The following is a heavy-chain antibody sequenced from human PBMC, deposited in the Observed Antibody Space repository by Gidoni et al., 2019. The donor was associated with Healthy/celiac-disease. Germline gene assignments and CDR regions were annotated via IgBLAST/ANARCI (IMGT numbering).Heavy chain of an antibody. CDR3: ARGFTPSSGYYSHNWFDP. CDR2: IIPIFGTA. CDR1: GGTFSSYA. J-gene: IGHJ5*02. D-gene: IGHD3-22*01. V-gene: IGHV1-69*01. Sequence: QVQLVQSGAEVKKPGSSVKVSCKASGGTFSSYAISWVRQAPGQGLEWMGGIIPIFGTANYAQKFQGRVTITADESTSTAYMELSSLRSEDTAVYYCARGFTPSSGYYSHNWFDPWGQGTLVTVSS.